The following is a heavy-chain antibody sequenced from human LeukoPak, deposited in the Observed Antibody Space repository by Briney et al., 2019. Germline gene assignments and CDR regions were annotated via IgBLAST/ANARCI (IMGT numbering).Heavy chain of an antibody. Sequence: PGGSLRLSCAASGFTFNNYGMHWVRQAPGKGLEWVAVISYDGSNKYYADSVKGRFTISRDNSKNTLYLQMNSLRAEDTAVYYCARVRDYYDSRGYYFEYFDHWGQGTLVTVSS. J-gene: IGHJ1*01. CDR3: ARVRDYYDSRGYYFEYFDH. D-gene: IGHD3-22*01. V-gene: IGHV3-30*03. CDR1: GFTFNNYG. CDR2: ISYDGSNK.